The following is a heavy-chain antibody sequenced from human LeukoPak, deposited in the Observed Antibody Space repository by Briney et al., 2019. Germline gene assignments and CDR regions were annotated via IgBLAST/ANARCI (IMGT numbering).Heavy chain of an antibody. CDR3: ALTKYTSTTPGWFDP. D-gene: IGHD6-19*01. V-gene: IGHV2-5*02. J-gene: IGHJ5*02. CDR2: IDWDEDK. CDR1: GFTLSTSGGG. Sequence: SGPTLLKPTPTLTLTCTISGFTLSTSGGGEGWIRQTPGKALEWLSLIDWDEDKRYSPSLKSRSAITQETTKSQADLTMTNVDPVDTATYYCALTKYTSTTPGWFDPWGQGTLVTVSS.